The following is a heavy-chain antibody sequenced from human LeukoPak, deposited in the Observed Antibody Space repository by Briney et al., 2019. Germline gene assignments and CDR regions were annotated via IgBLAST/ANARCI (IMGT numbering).Heavy chain of an antibody. CDR3: ASSSSWYLGSWFDP. CDR1: GFTFSSYS. Sequence: PGGSLRLSCAAPGFTFSSYSMNWVRQAPGKGLEWVSSISSSSSYIYYADSVKGRFTISRDNAKNSLYLQMNSLRAEDTAVYYCASSSSWYLGSWFDPWGQGTLVTVSS. V-gene: IGHV3-21*01. D-gene: IGHD6-13*01. CDR2: ISSSSSYI. J-gene: IGHJ5*02.